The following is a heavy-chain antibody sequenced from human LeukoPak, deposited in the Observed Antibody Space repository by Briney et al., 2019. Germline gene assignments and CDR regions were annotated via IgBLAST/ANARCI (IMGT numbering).Heavy chain of an antibody. V-gene: IGHV7-4-1*02. CDR1: GYTFTSYA. CDR2: INTNTGNP. Sequence: GASVKVSCKASGYTFTSYAMNWVRQAPGQGLEWMGWINTNTGNPTYAQGFTGRFVFSLDTSVSTAYLQISSLKAEDTAVYYCARGFYYYGSGSYYRAWYFDLWGRGTLVTVSS. J-gene: IGHJ2*01. CDR3: ARGFYYYGSGSYYRAWYFDL. D-gene: IGHD3-10*01.